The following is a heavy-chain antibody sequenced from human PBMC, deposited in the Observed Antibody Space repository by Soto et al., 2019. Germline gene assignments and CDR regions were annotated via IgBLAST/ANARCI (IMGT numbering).Heavy chain of an antibody. D-gene: IGHD1-7*01. CDR2: IYHSGST. Sequence: SXTLSLTCTVSGGSVRDGSYYWAWLRQPPGKGLEWIGHIYHSGSTIYNPSLKSRVTISIDTSKSQFSLNLNSMTAADTAVYYCAGYNWNYYFDPWGQGTLVTVSS. CDR1: GGSVRDGSYY. V-gene: IGHV4-61*01. CDR3: AGYNWNYYFDP. J-gene: IGHJ5*02.